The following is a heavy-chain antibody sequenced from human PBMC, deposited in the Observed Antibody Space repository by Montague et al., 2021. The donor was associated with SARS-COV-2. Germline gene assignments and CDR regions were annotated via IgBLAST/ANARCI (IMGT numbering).Heavy chain of an antibody. V-gene: IGHV4-38-2*01. J-gene: IGHJ4*02. CDR2: IYHSGGT. CDR1: GYSISSGYY. D-gene: IGHD3-10*01. CDR3: ARWYYGSGSYPH. Sequence: ETLSLTCSVSGYSISSGYYWGWIRQPPGKGLEWIGNIYHSGGTYYSPSPKSRVTVSVDTSKNQFSLRLSSVTAADTAVYYCARWYYGSGSYPHWGQGTLVTVSS.